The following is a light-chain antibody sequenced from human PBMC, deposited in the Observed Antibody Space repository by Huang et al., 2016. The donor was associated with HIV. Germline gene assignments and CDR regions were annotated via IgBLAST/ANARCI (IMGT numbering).Light chain of an antibody. CDR1: LSLLHNKEHNY. CDR2: LGS. J-gene: IGKJ2*01. V-gene: IGKV2-28*01. Sequence: EIVMTQSPLSLPVTAGEPASISCRSSLSLLHNKEHNYLDWYLQKPGQSPQLLIYLGSYRASGVPDRFSGSGSGTEFILEISRVEAEDVGVYYCMQALQTPYTFGQGTKLEI. CDR3: MQALQTPYT.